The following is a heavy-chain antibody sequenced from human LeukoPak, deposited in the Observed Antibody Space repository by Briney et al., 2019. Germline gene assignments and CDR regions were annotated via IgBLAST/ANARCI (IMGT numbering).Heavy chain of an antibody. CDR1: GYTFTSYD. V-gene: IGHV1-8*01. Sequence: GASVKVSCKASGYTFTSYDINWVRQATGQGLEWMGWMNPNSGNTGYAQKFQGRVTMSRNTSISTAYMELSSLRSEDTAVYYCAALPYYYDSSGAPFDYWGQGTLVTVSS. CDR2: MNPNSGNT. CDR3: AALPYYYDSSGAPFDY. J-gene: IGHJ4*02. D-gene: IGHD3-22*01.